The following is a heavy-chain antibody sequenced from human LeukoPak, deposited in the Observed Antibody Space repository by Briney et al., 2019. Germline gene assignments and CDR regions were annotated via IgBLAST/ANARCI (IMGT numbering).Heavy chain of an antibody. CDR2: ISAYNGNT. J-gene: IGHJ6*02. D-gene: IGHD3-3*01. Sequence: ASVKVSCKASGYTFTSYGISWVRQAPGQGLEWMGWISAYNGNTNYAQKLQGRVTMTTDTSTSTAYMELRSLRSDDTAVYYCARTYHDYDFWSGYYTSYYYYGMDVWGQGTTVTVSS. CDR3: ARTYHDYDFWSGYYTSYYYYGMDV. CDR1: GYTFTSYG. V-gene: IGHV1-18*01.